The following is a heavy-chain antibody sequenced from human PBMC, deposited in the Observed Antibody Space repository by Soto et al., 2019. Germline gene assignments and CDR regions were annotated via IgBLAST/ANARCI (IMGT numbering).Heavy chain of an antibody. CDR1: GGSFSGYY. J-gene: IGHJ4*02. Sequence: PSETLSLTCTVYGGSFSGYYWSWIRQPPGKGLEWIGEINHSGSTSYNPSLKSRVTISVDTSKNQFSLKLSSVTAADTAVYYCARRKLSAYVWGSYSYHFDYWGQGTVVTVSS. V-gene: IGHV4-34*01. CDR2: INHSGST. CDR3: ARRKLSAYVWGSYSYHFDY. D-gene: IGHD3-16*02.